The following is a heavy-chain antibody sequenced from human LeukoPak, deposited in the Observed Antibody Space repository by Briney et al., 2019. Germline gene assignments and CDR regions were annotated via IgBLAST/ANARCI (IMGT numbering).Heavy chain of an antibody. CDR2: INPNSGGT. D-gene: IGHD3-3*01. J-gene: IGHJ6*03. CDR3: ARDRFGVVLPLYYYYYMDV. CDR1: GYTFTGYY. V-gene: IGHV1-2*06. Sequence: ASVKVSCKASGYTFTGYYMHWVRQAPGQGLEWMGRINPNSGGTNYAQKFQGRVTMTRDTSISTAYMELSRLRSDDTAVYYCARDRFGVVLPLYYYYYMDVWGKGTTVTVSS.